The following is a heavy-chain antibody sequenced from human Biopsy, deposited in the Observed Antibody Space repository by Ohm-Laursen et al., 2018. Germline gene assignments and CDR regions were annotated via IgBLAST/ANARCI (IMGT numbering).Heavy chain of an antibody. D-gene: IGHD2-8*02. Sequence: SETLSLTCTVSSASINLYYWGWIRQPPGKGLEWIGYINHSGHTNYNPSLKSRLTMSVDTSKNQFSLKLTSVTAADTAVYYCARDRIAYCTATSCDNFGLDVWGQGTTVTVSS. CDR1: SASINLYY. CDR2: INHSGHT. J-gene: IGHJ6*02. V-gene: IGHV4-59*01. CDR3: ARDRIAYCTATSCDNFGLDV.